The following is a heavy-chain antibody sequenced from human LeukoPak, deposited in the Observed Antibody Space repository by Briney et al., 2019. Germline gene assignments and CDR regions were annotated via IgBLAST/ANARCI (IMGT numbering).Heavy chain of an antibody. CDR3: ARRNAHSSAWHPSTFDI. Sequence: GGSLRXSXXXXXXXXXXNXMNWVRQAPGKGLEWVSIIYSGGTTYYADSVKGRFTISRDNSKNTLYLQMNSLRVENTAAYYCARRNAHSSAWHPSTFDIWGQGTMVTVSS. CDR2: IYSGGTT. D-gene: IGHD6-25*01. V-gene: IGHV3-66*01. J-gene: IGHJ3*02. CDR1: XXXXXXNX.